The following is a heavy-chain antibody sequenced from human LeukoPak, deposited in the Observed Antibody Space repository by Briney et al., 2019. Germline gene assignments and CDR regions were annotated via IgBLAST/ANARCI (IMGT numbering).Heavy chain of an antibody. CDR3: VSFYETY. CDR2: INSDGSWT. V-gene: IGHV3-74*01. CDR1: GNYW. D-gene: IGHD2-2*01. J-gene: IGHJ4*02. Sequence: GGSLRLSCAASGNYWIYWVRQAPGKGLVWVSHINSDGSWTSYADSVKGRFTISKDNAKNTVYLQMNNLRAEDTAVYYCVSFYETYWGRGTLVTVSS.